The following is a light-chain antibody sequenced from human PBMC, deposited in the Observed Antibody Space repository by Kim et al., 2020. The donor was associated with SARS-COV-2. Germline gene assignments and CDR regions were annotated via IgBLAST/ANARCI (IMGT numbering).Light chain of an antibody. V-gene: IGKV4-1*01. CDR1: QSILYSSNNENY. J-gene: IGKJ2*01. CDR3: QQYFSIPPT. CDR2: WAS. Sequence: RATINCKSSQSILYSSNNENYLAWYQQKPGQHPKLIIYWASTREFGVPDRFTGSGSETDFTLTISSLQSEDMAVYYCQQYFSIPPTFGQGTKLEI.